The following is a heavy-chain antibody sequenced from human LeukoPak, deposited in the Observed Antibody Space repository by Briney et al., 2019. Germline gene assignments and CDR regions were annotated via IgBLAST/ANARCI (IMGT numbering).Heavy chain of an antibody. Sequence: SETLSLTCAVSGGSISSGGYSWSWIRQPPGQGLEWIGYIYHSGSTYYNPSLKSRVTISVDRSKNQFSLKLSSVTAADTAVYYCARGPSQLPYNWFDPWGQGTLVTVSS. V-gene: IGHV4-30-2*01. CDR3: ARGPSQLPYNWFDP. CDR2: IYHSGST. D-gene: IGHD2-2*01. CDR1: GGSISSGGYS. J-gene: IGHJ5*02.